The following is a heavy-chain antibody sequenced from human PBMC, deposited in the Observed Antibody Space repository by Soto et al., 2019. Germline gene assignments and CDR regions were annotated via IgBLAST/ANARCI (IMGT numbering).Heavy chain of an antibody. V-gene: IGHV4-30-2*01. D-gene: IGHD2-21*02. CDR3: ARDGMTTGDT. Sequence: SDTLSLTSAVSGETIVRGSYSSRLIRQPPGKGLEWIETAYPRGSTYYDPSLKSRVSISMDTPENRISLKLDSVTAADAGVYFCARDGMTTGDTWGPGTVVAISS. CDR1: GETIVRGSYS. CDR2: AYPRGST. J-gene: IGHJ4*02.